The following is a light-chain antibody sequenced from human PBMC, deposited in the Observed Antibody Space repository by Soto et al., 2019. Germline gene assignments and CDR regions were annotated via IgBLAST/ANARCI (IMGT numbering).Light chain of an antibody. J-gene: IGKJ4*01. Sequence: DIQMTQSPSSLSASVGDRVTITCRASQGIRNDLAWYQHKPGKAPKRLIYAASSLQSEVPTRFSGSESRKEFPPPICRLQPEDFATYYCLQHNNYPPLPFGGGTTVEIK. CDR3: LQHNNYPPLP. CDR1: QGIRND. V-gene: IGKV1-17*01. CDR2: AAS.